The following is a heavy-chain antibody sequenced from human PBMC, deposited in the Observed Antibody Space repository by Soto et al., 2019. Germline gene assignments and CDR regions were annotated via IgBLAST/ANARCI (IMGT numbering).Heavy chain of an antibody. D-gene: IGHD1-26*01. J-gene: IGHJ6*02. CDR2: INPASGHT. Sequence: QVQLVQSGAEVKKPGASVKVSCKASGYTFTTYALHWVRQAPGQRPEWMGWINPASGHTKYSKKFQDRVTITRDTSASTGYVDLSSLRSEDTAVYYCGRSVVGATGEILYNAMDVWGQVTTVTVSS. CDR1: GYTFTTYA. V-gene: IGHV1-3*01. CDR3: GRSVVGATGEILYNAMDV.